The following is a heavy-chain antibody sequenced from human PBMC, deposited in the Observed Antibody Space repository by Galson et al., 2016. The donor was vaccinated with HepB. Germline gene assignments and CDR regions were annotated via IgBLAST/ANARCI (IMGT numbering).Heavy chain of an antibody. V-gene: IGHV3-33*06. D-gene: IGHD6-19*01. J-gene: IGHJ4*02. Sequence: SLRLSCAASGFTFRAYGMHWVRRTPGKGLEWVAIIWSDGSNAYYGDSVKGRFTISRDNSENTVYLQMNSLRVDDTALYYCAKGSQYSSGWYYLDHWGQGIVVTVSS. CDR2: IWSDGSNA. CDR1: GFTFRAYG. CDR3: AKGSQYSSGWYYLDH.